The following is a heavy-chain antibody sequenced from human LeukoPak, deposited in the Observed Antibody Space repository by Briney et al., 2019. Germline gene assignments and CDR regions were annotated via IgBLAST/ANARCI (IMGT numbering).Heavy chain of an antibody. CDR3: AKLVGNSDFDF. J-gene: IGHJ4*02. D-gene: IGHD4-23*01. CDR2: FYKGDST. CDR1: GFSVSNSY. V-gene: IGHV3-53*01. Sequence: GGSLRLSCAASGFSVSNSYMYWIRQAPGKGLEWVSFFYKGDSTYYADAVKGRFTISRDNSKNTLYLQMNSLRAEDTAVYYCAKLVGNSDFDFWGQGTLVTVSS.